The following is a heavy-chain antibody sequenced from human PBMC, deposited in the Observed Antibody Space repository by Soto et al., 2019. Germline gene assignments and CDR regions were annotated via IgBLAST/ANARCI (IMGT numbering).Heavy chain of an antibody. CDR1: GFTFSYYW. D-gene: IGHD1-26*01. CDR2: IHSDGSST. J-gene: IGHJ3*01. Sequence: EVQLVESGGGLVQPGESLRLSCAASGFTFSYYWMHWVRQAPGKGLVWVSRIHSDGSSTTYADSVKGRFSISRDNARNTVYLQMNSLRAEDTAVYYCARGDRGAFDLWCQGTVLTVSS. V-gene: IGHV3-74*01. CDR3: ARGDRGAFDL.